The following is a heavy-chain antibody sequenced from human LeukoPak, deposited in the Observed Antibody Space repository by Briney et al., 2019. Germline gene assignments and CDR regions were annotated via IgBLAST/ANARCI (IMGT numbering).Heavy chain of an antibody. CDR2: ISGSGGNT. CDR1: GFTFSSYA. Sequence: GGSLRLSCAASGFTFSSYAMSWVRQAPGKGLEWVSAISGSGGNTYYADSVKGRFTISGDNSKNTLYLQMNSLRVEDTAVYYCAKDHRGLLWFGELLVYWGQGTLVTVSS. D-gene: IGHD3-10*01. J-gene: IGHJ4*02. CDR3: AKDHRGLLWFGELLVY. V-gene: IGHV3-23*01.